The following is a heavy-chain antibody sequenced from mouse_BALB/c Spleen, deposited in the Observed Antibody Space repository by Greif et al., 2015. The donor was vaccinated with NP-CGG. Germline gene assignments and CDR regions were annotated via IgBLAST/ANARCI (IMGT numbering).Heavy chain of an antibody. CDR2: ISDGGSYT. CDR1: GFTFSEYY. J-gene: IGHJ3*01. CDR3: ARRDYYGSGGFAY. V-gene: IGHV5-4*02. D-gene: IGHD1-1*01. Sequence: EVKLVESGGGLVKPGGSLKLSCAASGFTFSEYYMYWVRQTPEKRLEWVATISDGGSYTYYPDSVKGRFTISRDNAKNNLYLQMSSLKSEDTAMYYCARRDYYGSGGFAYWGQGTLVTVSA.